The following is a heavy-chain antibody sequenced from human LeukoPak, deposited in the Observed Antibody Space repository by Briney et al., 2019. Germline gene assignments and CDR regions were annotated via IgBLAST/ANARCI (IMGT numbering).Heavy chain of an antibody. J-gene: IGHJ6*02. Sequence: SETLSLTCTVSGGSISSSSYYWGWIRQPPGKGLEWIGSIYYSGSTYYNPSLKSRVTISVDTSKNQFSLKLSSVTAADTAVYYCARGDSLRFLEWPHPDYYGMDVWGQGTTVTVSS. V-gene: IGHV4-39*01. CDR3: ARGDSLRFLEWPHPDYYGMDV. CDR1: GGSISSSSYY. CDR2: IYYSGST. D-gene: IGHD3-3*01.